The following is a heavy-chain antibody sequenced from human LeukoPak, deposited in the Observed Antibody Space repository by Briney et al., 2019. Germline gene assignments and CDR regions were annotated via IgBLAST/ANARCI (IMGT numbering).Heavy chain of an antibody. D-gene: IGHD3/OR15-3a*01. CDR1: GFTFSTDD. J-gene: IGHJ4*02. CDR2: IYYSGNT. V-gene: IGHV4-39*01. Sequence: GSLTLSCAASGFTFSTDDMHWVRQAPGKGLEWIVSIYYSGNTYYNASLKSQVSISIDTSKNQFSLRLTSVTAADAAVYYCARQTGSGLFILPGGQGTLVTVSS. CDR3: ARQTGSGLFILP.